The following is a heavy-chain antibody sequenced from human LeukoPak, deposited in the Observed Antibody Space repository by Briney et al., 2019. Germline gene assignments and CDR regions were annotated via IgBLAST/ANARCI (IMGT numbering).Heavy chain of an antibody. CDR1: GFIFSSYG. J-gene: IGHJ4*02. CDR3: ARDHCTSTSCYSLDY. Sequence: PGGSLRLSCAASGFIFSSYGIHWVRQAPGKGLEWVAVIWYDGSKKYYADSVKGRFTISRDNSKNTLCLQTNSLRAEDTAVYYCARDHCTSTSCYSLDYWGQGTLVTVSS. V-gene: IGHV3-33*01. D-gene: IGHD2-2*01. CDR2: IWYDGSKK.